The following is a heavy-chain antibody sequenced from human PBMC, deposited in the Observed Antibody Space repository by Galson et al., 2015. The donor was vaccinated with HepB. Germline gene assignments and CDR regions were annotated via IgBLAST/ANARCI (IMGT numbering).Heavy chain of an antibody. CDR2: FDPEDGET. D-gene: IGHD6-6*01. V-gene: IGHV1-24*01. CDR1: GYTLTELS. Sequence: SVKVSCKVSGYTLTELSMHWVRQAPGKGLEWMGGFDPEDGETIYAQKFQGRVTMTEDTSTDTAYMELSRLRSDDTAVYYCARDWGGSSSDLYDYWGQGTLVTVSS. J-gene: IGHJ4*02. CDR3: ARDWGGSSSDLYDY.